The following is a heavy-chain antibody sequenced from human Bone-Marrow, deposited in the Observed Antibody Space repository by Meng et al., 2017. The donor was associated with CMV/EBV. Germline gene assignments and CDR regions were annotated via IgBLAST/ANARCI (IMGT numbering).Heavy chain of an antibody. Sequence: QVQLVQSGAEVKKPGASVKVSCKASGYTFTSYGISWVRQAPGKGLEWMGWITAYTGNTNYAQNLQGRVTMTTDTSTSTAYLELRSLRSDDTAVYYCARSTVATIALEYWGQGTLVTVSS. D-gene: IGHD5-12*01. CDR2: ITAYTGNT. V-gene: IGHV1-18*01. CDR1: GYTFTSYG. J-gene: IGHJ4*02. CDR3: ARSTVATIALEY.